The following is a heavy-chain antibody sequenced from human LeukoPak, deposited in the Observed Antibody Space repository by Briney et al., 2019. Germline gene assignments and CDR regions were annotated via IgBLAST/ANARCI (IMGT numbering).Heavy chain of an antibody. J-gene: IGHJ3*02. Sequence: GGSLTLSCAASGFTISNYWMTWVRQAPGKGLEWVANIKQDGGEKYYADSVKGRFTISRDNAENSLYLQVNSLRADDTAVYYCAKFITSPGHALDIWGRGTMVTVSS. CDR2: IKQDGGEK. CDR3: AKFITSPGHALDI. CDR1: GFTISNYW. V-gene: IGHV3-7*01. D-gene: IGHD3-22*01.